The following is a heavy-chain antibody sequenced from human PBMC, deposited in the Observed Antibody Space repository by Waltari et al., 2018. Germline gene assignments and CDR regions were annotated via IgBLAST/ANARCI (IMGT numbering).Heavy chain of an antibody. J-gene: IGHJ4*01. V-gene: IGHV4-38-2*01. D-gene: IGHD3-10*01. Sequence: QVQLQESGPGLVKPSETLSLTCAVSGYSISSGYYWGWIRQPPGKGLEWIGSIYHSGSTYYNPSLKSRVTISVDTSKNQFSLKLSSVTAADTAVYYCARQGPLWFRELSGYYFDYWG. CDR3: ARQGPLWFRELSGYYFDY. CDR2: IYHSGST. CDR1: GYSISSGYY.